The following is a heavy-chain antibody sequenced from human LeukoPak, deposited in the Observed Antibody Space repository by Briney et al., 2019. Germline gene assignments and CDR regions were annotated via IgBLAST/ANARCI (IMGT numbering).Heavy chain of an antibody. CDR2: INPSGGST. D-gene: IGHD3-10*01. J-gene: IGHJ5*02. V-gene: IGHV1-46*01. CDR1: GYTFTSYY. CDR3: ARHVGFITMVRGVINNNWFDP. Sequence: ASAKVSCKASGYTFTSYYMHWVRQAPGQGLEWMGIINPSGGSTSYAQKFQGRVTMTRDTSTSTVYMELSSLRSEDTAVYYCARHVGFITMVRGVINNNWFDPWGQGTLVTVSS.